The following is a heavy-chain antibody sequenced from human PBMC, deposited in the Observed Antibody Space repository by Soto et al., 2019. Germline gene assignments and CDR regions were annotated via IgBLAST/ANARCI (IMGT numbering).Heavy chain of an antibody. D-gene: IGHD2-2*02. CDR2: IYYSGST. CDR1: GGSISSGGYY. Sequence: KPSETLSLTCTVSGGSISSGGYYWSWIRQHPGKGLEWIGYIYYSGSTYYNPSLKSRVTISVDTSKNQFSLKLSSVTAADTAVYYCAREAGYCSSTSCYTPNGMDVWGQGTTVTVSS. V-gene: IGHV4-31*03. CDR3: AREAGYCSSTSCYTPNGMDV. J-gene: IGHJ6*02.